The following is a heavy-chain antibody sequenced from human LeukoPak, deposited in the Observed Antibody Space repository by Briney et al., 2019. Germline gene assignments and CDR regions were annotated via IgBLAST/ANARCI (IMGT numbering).Heavy chain of an antibody. Sequence: AGGSLRLSCAASGFTFSSYEMNWVRQAPGKGLEWVSYITSSGSTIYYADCVKGRFTISRDNAKNSLYLQMNSLRAEDTSVYYCAIPTYYYDSSGQGYWGQGTLGTVSS. CDR2: ITSSGSTI. CDR3: AIPTYYYDSSGQGY. D-gene: IGHD3-22*01. V-gene: IGHV3-48*03. CDR1: GFTFSSYE. J-gene: IGHJ4*02.